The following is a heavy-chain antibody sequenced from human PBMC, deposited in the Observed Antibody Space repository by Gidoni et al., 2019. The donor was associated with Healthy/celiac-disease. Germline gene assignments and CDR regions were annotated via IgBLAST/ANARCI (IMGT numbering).Heavy chain of an antibody. V-gene: IGHV3-30-3*01. CDR1: GFTFSSYA. D-gene: IGHD3-3*01. CDR2: ISYDGSNK. CDR3: ARAQFWDDAFDI. Sequence: QVQLVESGGGVVQPGRSLRLSCAASGFTFSSYAMHWVRQAPGKGLEWVAVISYDGSNKYYADAVKGRFTISRDKSKNTLYLQMNSLRAEDTAVYYCARAQFWDDAFDIWGQGTMVTVSS. J-gene: IGHJ3*02.